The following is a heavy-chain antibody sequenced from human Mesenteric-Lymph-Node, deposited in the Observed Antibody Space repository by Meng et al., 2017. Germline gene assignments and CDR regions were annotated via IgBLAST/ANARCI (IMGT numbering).Heavy chain of an antibody. CDR2: ISGSGGST. CDR1: GFTVRSEG. Sequence: EVQLVEPGGGLVQPGGSLRLSCAASGFTVRSEGRSWGRQAPGKGLEWVAAISGSGGSTYYADSVKGRFTISRDKSKNTLYLQMNSLRAEDTAVYYCVSTVTPNFYYFDYWGQGTLVTVSS. CDR3: VSTVTPNFYYFDY. V-gene: IGHV3-23*04. D-gene: IGHD4-17*01. J-gene: IGHJ4*02.